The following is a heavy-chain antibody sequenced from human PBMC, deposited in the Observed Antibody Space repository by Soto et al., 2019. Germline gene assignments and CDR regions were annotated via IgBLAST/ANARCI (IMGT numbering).Heavy chain of an antibody. D-gene: IGHD3-3*01. Sequence: QVQLVQSGAEVKKPGSSVRVSCKASGGTFSNYTLSWVRQAPGQGLEWMGRIIPIIGIVNYAQKFQGRVTITADKSTSTSYLELSSLRSEDTAIYYCAGDTFGVVMDYYYYMDVWGKGTTVTVSS. CDR2: IIPIIGIV. V-gene: IGHV1-69*08. CDR3: AGDTFGVVMDYYYYMDV. J-gene: IGHJ6*03. CDR1: GGTFSNYT.